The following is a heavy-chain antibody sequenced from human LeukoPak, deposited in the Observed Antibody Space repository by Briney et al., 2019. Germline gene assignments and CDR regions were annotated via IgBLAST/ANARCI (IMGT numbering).Heavy chain of an antibody. CDR1: GFTFSSYG. Sequence: GGSLRLSCAASGFTFSSYGMHWVRQAPGKGLEWVAVISYDGSNKYYADSVKGRFTISRDNSKNTLYLQMNSLRAEDTAVYYCARDRNYYGGNSVTYYYGMDVWGQGTTVTVSS. CDR3: ARDRNYYGGNSVTYYYGMDV. D-gene: IGHD4-23*01. CDR2: ISYDGSNK. J-gene: IGHJ6*02. V-gene: IGHV3-30*03.